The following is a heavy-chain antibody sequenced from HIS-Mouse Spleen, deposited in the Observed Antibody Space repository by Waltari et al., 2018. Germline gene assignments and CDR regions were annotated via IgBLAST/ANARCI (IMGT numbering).Heavy chain of an antibody. CDR2: IFYSGST. V-gene: IGHV4-39*07. CDR3: AREIPYSSSWYDWYFDL. CDR1: GCCLSSSSYY. Sequence: QLQLQESGPGLVKPSETLSRTRTVSGCCLSSSSYYLVWIRQPPGKGLEWIGSIFYSGSTYYNPSLKSRVTISVDTSKNQFSLKLSSVTAADTAVYYCAREIPYSSSWYDWYFDLWGRGTLVTVSS. D-gene: IGHD6-13*01. J-gene: IGHJ2*01.